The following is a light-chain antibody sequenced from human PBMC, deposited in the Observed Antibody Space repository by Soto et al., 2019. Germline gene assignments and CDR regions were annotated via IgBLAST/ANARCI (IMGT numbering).Light chain of an antibody. J-gene: IGLJ1*01. CDR3: SSYAGINNLGV. CDR2: EVN. CDR1: SSDVGGYKY. V-gene: IGLV2-8*01. Sequence: QSALTQPPSASGSPGQSVTISYTGTSSDVGGYKYVSWYQQHPGKAPKLMIFEVNKRPSGVADRFSGSKSGNTASLTVSGLQAEEEADYYCSSYAGINNLGVFGTGTKLTVL.